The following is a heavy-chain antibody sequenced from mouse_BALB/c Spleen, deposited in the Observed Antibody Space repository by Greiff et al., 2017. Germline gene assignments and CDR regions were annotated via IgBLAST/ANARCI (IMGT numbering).Heavy chain of an antibody. V-gene: IGHV5-4*02. CDR1: GFTFSDYY. CDR3: ARDEGNPPWFAY. CDR2: ISDGGSYT. Sequence: EVQLVESGGGLVKPGGSLKLSCAASGFTFSDYYMYWVRQTPEKRLEWVATISDGGSYTYYPDSVKGRFTISRDNAKNNLYLQMSSLKSEDTAMYYCARDEGNPPWFAYWGQGTLVTVSA. J-gene: IGHJ3*01.